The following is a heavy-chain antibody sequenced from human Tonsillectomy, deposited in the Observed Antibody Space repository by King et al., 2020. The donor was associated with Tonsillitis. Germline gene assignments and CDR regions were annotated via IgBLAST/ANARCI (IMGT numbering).Heavy chain of an antibody. CDR2: IYYSGST. V-gene: IGHV4-39*07. Sequence: QLQESGPGLVKPSETLSLTCTVSGGSISSSRYYWGWIRQPPGTGLEWIGSIYYSGSTYYNPSRKSRVTMSVDTSKNQFSLKRSSVTAADTAVYYCARLPTGYYFHYWGQGTLVPVSS. J-gene: IGHJ4*02. CDR3: ARLPTGYYFHY. D-gene: IGHD2-8*02. CDR1: GGSISSSRYY.